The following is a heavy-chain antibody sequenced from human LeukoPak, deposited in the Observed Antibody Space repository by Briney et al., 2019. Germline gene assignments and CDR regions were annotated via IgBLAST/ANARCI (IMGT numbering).Heavy chain of an antibody. J-gene: IGHJ4*02. CDR1: GCTLSRYA. CDR3: TYNLYY. CDR2: ISGSGDNT. V-gene: IGHV3-23*01. Sequence: GGALRLSCAASGCTLSRYAINWLRQAPGKGLEWVSAISGSGDNTYYADSVNGRFTISRDNSQNMLFLQMNSLRAEDTAVYHCTYNLYYWGQGTLVTVSP. D-gene: IGHD1-14*01.